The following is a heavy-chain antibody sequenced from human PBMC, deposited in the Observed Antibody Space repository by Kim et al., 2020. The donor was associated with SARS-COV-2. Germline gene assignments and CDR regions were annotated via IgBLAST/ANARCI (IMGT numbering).Heavy chain of an antibody. V-gene: IGHV4-59*13. Sequence: SETLSLTCTVSGGSISSYYWSWIRQPPGKGLEWIGYIYYSGSTNYNPSLKSRVTISVDTSKNQFSLKLSSVSAADTAVYYCASYIPRMSAAAPTPYFQHWGQGTLVTVSS. CDR1: GGSISSYY. J-gene: IGHJ1*01. D-gene: IGHD6-13*01. CDR3: ASYIPRMSAAAPTPYFQH. CDR2: IYYSGST.